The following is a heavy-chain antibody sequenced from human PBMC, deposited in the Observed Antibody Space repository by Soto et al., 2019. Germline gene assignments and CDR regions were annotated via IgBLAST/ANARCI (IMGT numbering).Heavy chain of an antibody. CDR1: GYTFTNYF. CDR3: AKQEGALHY. V-gene: IGHV1-46*01. CDR2: INPGDDST. J-gene: IGHJ1*01. D-gene: IGHD1-26*01. Sequence: ASVTVSCKASGYTFTNYFIHWVRQAPGEGLEWMGIINPGDDSTTYAQKFQGRVTVTKDTSTSTVYMELSSLRSDDTAMYYCAKQEGALHYRAHGTPVIVSS.